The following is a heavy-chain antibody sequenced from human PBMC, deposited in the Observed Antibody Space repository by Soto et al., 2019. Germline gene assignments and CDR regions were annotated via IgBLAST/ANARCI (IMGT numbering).Heavy chain of an antibody. V-gene: IGHV4-39*01. J-gene: IGHJ5*02. D-gene: IGHD3-22*01. CDR2: IYHTGNA. Sequence: SETLSLTCSVSGDSISNSRFYWAWIRKPPGEGLEWIGSIYHTGNAYYNPSLKSRVTISVDTSKNQFSLKLTSVTAADAALYYCARDFFDSSDYTTNWFDPWGQGTLVTVSS. CDR3: ARDFFDSSDYTTNWFDP. CDR1: GDSISNSRFY.